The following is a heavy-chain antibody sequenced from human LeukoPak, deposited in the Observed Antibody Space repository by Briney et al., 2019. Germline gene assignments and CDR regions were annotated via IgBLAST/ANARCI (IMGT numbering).Heavy chain of an antibody. J-gene: IGHJ4*02. V-gene: IGHV4-30-2*01. D-gene: IGHD3-22*01. CDR3: DRAYDSSGYYLGY. Sequence: SETLSLTCAVSGGSISSGGYSWSWIRQPPGKGLEWIGYIYHSGSTYYNPSLKSRVTISVDRSKNQFSLKLSSVTAADTAVYYCDRAYDSSGYYLGYWGQGTLVTVSS. CDR1: GGSISSGGYS. CDR2: IYHSGST.